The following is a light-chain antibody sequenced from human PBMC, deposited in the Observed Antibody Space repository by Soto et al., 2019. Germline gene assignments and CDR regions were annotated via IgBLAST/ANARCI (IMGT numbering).Light chain of an antibody. Sequence: DIQMTQSPSSLSASVGDSITITCRAIQSITTLLNWYQKKPGQAPYLLIDGTSTLQSGVSSRFSGSGSGTDFSLTISSLQPEDFADYFCQQSSTIPPPFGGGTKVEIK. CDR2: GTS. CDR3: QQSSTIPPP. V-gene: IGKV1-39*01. CDR1: QSITTL. J-gene: IGKJ4*01.